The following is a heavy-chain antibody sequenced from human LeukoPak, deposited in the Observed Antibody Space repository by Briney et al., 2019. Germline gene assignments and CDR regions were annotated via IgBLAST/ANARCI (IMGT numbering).Heavy chain of an antibody. D-gene: IGHD5-18*01. CDR1: GFTFSSYS. CDR2: ISSSGSYM. J-gene: IGHJ4*02. CDR3: AREIDTGIRYYFDY. V-gene: IGHV3-21*01. Sequence: PGGSLRLSCAASGFTFSSYSMNWVRQAPGKGLEWVSSISSSGSYMYYADSVKGRFTISRDNDKNSLYLQMSSLRAEDTAVYYCAREIDTGIRYYFDYWGQGALVTVSS.